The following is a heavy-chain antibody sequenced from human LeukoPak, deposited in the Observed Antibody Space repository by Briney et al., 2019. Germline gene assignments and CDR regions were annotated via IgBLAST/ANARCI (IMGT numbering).Heavy chain of an antibody. D-gene: IGHD5-24*01. CDR2: ISSRSSYI. CDR3: AKSGYNRFDY. V-gene: IGHV3-23*01. J-gene: IGHJ4*02. Sequence: GGSLRLSCAASGFTFSTFAVIWVRQAPGKGLEWVSSISSRSSYIYYADSVKGRFTISRDNSKNTLYLQMNSLRAEDTAVYYCAKSGYNRFDYWGQGTLVTVSS. CDR1: GFTFSTFA.